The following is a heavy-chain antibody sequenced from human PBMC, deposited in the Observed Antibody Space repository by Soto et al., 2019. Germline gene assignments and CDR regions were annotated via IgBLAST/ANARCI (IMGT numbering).Heavy chain of an antibody. CDR1: GGSISSSSYY. V-gene: IGHV4-39*01. D-gene: IGHD6-13*01. CDR2: IYYSGST. CDR3: ARRIAAAVMGEYYYYYYMDV. J-gene: IGHJ6*03. Sequence: SETLSLTCTVSGGSISSSSYYWGWIRQPPGKGLEWIGSIYYSGSTYYNPSLKSRVTISVDTSKNQFSLKLSSVTAADTAVYYCARRIAAAVMGEYYYYYYMDVWGKGTTVTVSS.